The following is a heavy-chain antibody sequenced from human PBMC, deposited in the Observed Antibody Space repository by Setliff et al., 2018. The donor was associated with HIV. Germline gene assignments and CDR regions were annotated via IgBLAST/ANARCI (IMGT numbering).Heavy chain of an antibody. CDR2: ISSSSSYI. J-gene: IGHJ1*01. CDR3: AREPSAAGPEYFQH. D-gene: IGHD6-13*01. CDR1: GFIFSSYS. Sequence: GGSLRLSCAACGFIFSSYSMNWVRQAPGKGLEWVSSISSSSSYIHYADSVKGRFTISRDNAKNSLYLQMNSLRAEDTAVYYCAREPSAAGPEYFQHWGQGTLVTVSS. V-gene: IGHV3-21*01.